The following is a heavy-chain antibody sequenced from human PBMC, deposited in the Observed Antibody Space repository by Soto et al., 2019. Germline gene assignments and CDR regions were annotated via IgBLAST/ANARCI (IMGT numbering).Heavy chain of an antibody. V-gene: IGHV3-21*01. Sequence: TGGSLRLSCAASGFTFSSYSMNWVRQAPGKGLEWVSSISSSSSYIYYADSVKGRFTISRDNAKHSLYLQMNSLSAEDTAVYYCARAPAGSSQPYFVDYWGQGTLVTVSS. D-gene: IGHD6-6*01. CDR2: ISSSSSYI. CDR1: GFTFSSYS. J-gene: IGHJ4*02. CDR3: ARAPAGSSQPYFVDY.